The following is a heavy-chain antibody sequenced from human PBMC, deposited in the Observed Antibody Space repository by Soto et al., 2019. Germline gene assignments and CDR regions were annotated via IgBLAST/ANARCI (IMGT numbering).Heavy chain of an antibody. CDR3: AKDLQAYGDYNYYYYGMDV. D-gene: IGHD4-17*01. V-gene: IGHV3-30*18. Sequence: QVQLVESGGGVVQPGGSLRLSCTASGFTFTTFGIHWVRQAPGKGLEWVALISYDGHNKYYSDSVTGRFTISRDNYKNTLSLQMNSQRAEDTAVYYCAKDLQAYGDYNYYYYGMDVWGQGTTVSVSS. J-gene: IGHJ6*02. CDR1: GFTFTTFG. CDR2: ISYDGHNK.